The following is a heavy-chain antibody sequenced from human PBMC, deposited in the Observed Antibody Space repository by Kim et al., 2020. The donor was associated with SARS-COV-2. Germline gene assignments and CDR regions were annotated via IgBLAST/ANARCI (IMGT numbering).Heavy chain of an antibody. CDR2: ITPFNGNT. CDR3: ASPYYYDSSDYAFDI. D-gene: IGHD3-22*01. J-gene: IGHJ3*02. Sequence: SVKVSCKASGYTFTYRYLHWVRQAPGQALEWMGWITPFNGNTNYAQKFQDRVTITRDRSMSTAYMELSSLRSEDTAMYYCASPYYYDSSDYAFDIWGQGTMVTVSS. V-gene: IGHV1-45*02. CDR1: GYTFTYRY.